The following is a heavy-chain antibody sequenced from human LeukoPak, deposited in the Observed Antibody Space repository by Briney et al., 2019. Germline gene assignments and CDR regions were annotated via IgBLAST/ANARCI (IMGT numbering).Heavy chain of an antibody. CDR2: ILASASTT. J-gene: IGHJ4*02. D-gene: IGHD3-9*01. CDR1: GFTFSSYA. CDR3: AKDHILTGISFEY. V-gene: IGHV3-23*01. Sequence: GGSLRLSCAVSGFTFSSYAMNWVRQAPGKGLEWVSIILASASTTYYADSVKGRFTISRDNSKNTLYLEMNSLRAEDTAVYYCAKDHILTGISFEYWGQGTLVTVSS.